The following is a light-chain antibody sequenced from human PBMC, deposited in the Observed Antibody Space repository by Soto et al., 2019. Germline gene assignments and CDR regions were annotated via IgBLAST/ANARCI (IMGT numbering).Light chain of an antibody. CDR2: LGS. CDR3: MQALQTPIT. V-gene: IGKV2-28*01. J-gene: IGKJ5*01. CDR1: QILLQSNGYKY. Sequence: DIVMTQSPLSLSVTPGESASISCRASQILLQSNGYKYLDWYLQRPGQSPQLLIFLGSNRAHGVPDRFSGSGTGTDLTLKISSVEADDVGVYYCMQALQTPITFGQGTRLEIK.